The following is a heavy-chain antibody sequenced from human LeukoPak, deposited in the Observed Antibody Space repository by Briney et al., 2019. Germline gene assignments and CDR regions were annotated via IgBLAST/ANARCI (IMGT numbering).Heavy chain of an antibody. CDR1: GYTFTSYG. D-gene: IGHD3-3*01. Sequence: ASVKVSCKASGYTFTSYGISWVRQAPGQGLEWMGWINPNSGGTNYAQKFQGRVTMTRDTSISTAYMELSRLRSDDTAVYYCARDVAFWSGYYALDYWGQGTLVTVSS. CDR3: ARDVAFWSGYYALDY. V-gene: IGHV1-2*02. CDR2: INPNSGGT. J-gene: IGHJ4*02.